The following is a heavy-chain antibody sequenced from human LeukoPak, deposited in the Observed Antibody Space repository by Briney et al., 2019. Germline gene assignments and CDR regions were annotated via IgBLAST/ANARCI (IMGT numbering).Heavy chain of an antibody. CDR1: GYTFTGYY. Sequence: ASVTVSFKSSGYTFTGYYMHWVRQPPGQGLEWMGWISAYNGNTNYAQKLQGRVTMTTDTSTSTAYMELRSLRSDDTAVYYCARVVLEYYYDSSGSKPVDYWGQGTLVTVSS. CDR3: ARVVLEYYYDSSGSKPVDY. D-gene: IGHD3-22*01. V-gene: IGHV1-18*04. J-gene: IGHJ4*02. CDR2: ISAYNGNT.